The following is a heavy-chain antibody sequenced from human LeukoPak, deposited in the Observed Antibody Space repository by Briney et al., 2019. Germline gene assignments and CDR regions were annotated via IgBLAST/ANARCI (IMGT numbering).Heavy chain of an antibody. J-gene: IGHJ4*02. CDR1: GGSFNDYS. CDR3: ARLGLYTSSWYRFYYFDY. D-gene: IGHD6-13*01. Sequence: SETLSLTCGVHGGSFNDYSWSWVRQPPGKGLEWIGDINHSGSASYNPSLKSRFTISVDTSKNQFSLKLSSVTAADTAKYYCARLGLYTSSWYRFYYFDYWGPGTLVTVSS. V-gene: IGHV4-34*01. CDR2: INHSGSA.